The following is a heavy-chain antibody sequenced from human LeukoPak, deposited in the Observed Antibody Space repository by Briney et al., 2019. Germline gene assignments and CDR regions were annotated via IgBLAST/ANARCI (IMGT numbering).Heavy chain of an antibody. CDR3: ARALYYSDSSGYCDY. J-gene: IGHJ4*02. Sequence: GGSLRLSCAASGFTFSNYWMSWVRQAPGKGLEWVANIKQDGNEKHYVDSVKGRFTIPRDNAKNSLYLQVNSLRAEDTAVYYCARALYYSDSSGYCDYWGQGTLVTVSS. D-gene: IGHD3-22*01. CDR2: IKQDGNEK. V-gene: IGHV3-7*01. CDR1: GFTFSNYW.